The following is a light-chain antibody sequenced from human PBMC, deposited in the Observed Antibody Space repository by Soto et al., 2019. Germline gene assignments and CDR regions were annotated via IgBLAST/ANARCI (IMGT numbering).Light chain of an antibody. Sequence: EIVTTQSPATLSVSPGERATLSCRASQSISNNLAWYQQRPGQAPRLLIYGASTRATGIPARFSGSGSGTDFTLTISSLQSEDFAVYYCQQYNIWPPWTFGQGTKVELK. CDR1: QSISNN. CDR2: GAS. V-gene: IGKV3-15*01. CDR3: QQYNIWPPWT. J-gene: IGKJ1*01.